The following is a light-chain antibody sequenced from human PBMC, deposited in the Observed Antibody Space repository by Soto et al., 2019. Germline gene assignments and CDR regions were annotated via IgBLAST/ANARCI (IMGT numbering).Light chain of an antibody. CDR3: AVWDDSLRSYV. J-gene: IGLJ1*01. Sequence: QSVLPQPPSASGTPGPRVTFSCSGSSSNIGGNTVNWYQLLPGTAPKLVIYSNNQRPSGVPDRFSGSRSGTSASLAISGLQSEDESEYYCAVWDDSLRSYVFGTGTKLTVL. V-gene: IGLV1-44*01. CDR2: SNN. CDR1: SSNIGGNT.